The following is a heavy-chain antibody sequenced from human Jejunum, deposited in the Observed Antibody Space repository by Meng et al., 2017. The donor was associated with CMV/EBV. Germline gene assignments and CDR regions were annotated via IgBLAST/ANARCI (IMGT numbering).Heavy chain of an antibody. J-gene: IGHJ4*02. Sequence: GITFINAWMSWVRQAPGKGLEWVGRIKSKTDGGTTDYAAPVKGRFTFSRDDSKNTLYLQMNSLKTEDTAVYYCAADDYGSGSYLFDYWGQGTLVTVSS. V-gene: IGHV3-15*01. CDR1: GITFINAW. CDR3: AADDYGSGSYLFDY. CDR2: IKSKTDGGTT. D-gene: IGHD3-10*01.